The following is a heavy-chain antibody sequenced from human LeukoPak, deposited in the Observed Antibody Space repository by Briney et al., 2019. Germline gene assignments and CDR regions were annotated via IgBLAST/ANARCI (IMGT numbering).Heavy chain of an antibody. CDR3: AQSLGSGNWIGNWFDP. D-gene: IGHD1-1*01. Sequence: PSETLSLPCTVSGGSISSSSHSWGWIPQPPGKGLEWTGTIYYTGRTYYNPSLESRLTISVDTSKNQFSLKLTSVTAADTAIYYCAQSLGSGNWIGNWFDPWGQGTLVTVSS. V-gene: IGHV4-39*01. CDR1: GGSISSSSHS. CDR2: IYYTGRT. J-gene: IGHJ5*02.